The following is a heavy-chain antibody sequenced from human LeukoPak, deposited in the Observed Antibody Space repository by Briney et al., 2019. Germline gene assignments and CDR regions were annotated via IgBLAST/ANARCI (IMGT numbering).Heavy chain of an antibody. Sequence: ASVKVSCKASGYTFTSNYIHWVRQAPGQGLEWMGMIYPRDGSTSYAQKFQGRVTVTRDTSTSTVHMELSGLRSEDTAVYYCARGGDYYDSSGWFDPWGQGTLVTVSS. CDR3: ARGGDYYDSSGWFDP. V-gene: IGHV1-46*01. J-gene: IGHJ5*02. CDR2: IYPRDGST. CDR1: GYTFTSNY. D-gene: IGHD3-22*01.